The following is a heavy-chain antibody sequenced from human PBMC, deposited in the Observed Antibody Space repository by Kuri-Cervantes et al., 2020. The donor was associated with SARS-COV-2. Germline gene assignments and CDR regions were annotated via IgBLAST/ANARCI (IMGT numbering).Heavy chain of an antibody. CDR1: GFTFSDYY. Sequence: GESLKISCAASGFTFSDYYITWIRQAPGKGLEWVSYISSSGTTIYYADSVQGRFIISRDNAESSVYLQMNSLRAEDTAVYYCARDLRLGNSLDYWGQGTLVTVSS. J-gene: IGHJ4*02. V-gene: IGHV3-11*04. CDR3: ARDLRLGNSLDY. CDR2: ISSSGTTI. D-gene: IGHD6-19*01.